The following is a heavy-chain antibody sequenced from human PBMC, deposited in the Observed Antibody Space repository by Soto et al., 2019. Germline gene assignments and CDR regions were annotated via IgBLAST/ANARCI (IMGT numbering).Heavy chain of an antibody. D-gene: IGHD6-19*01. CDR1: GCSIRGSY. Sequence: PSETLSLTCSVSGCSIRGSYCSWSRQSPGKGLEWLGYVYYTGSTNYSPSLRSRVSISVDTSKNEFSLRLSSVTAADTAVYFCARSVAVPGAHIDYWGQGTQVTVSS. V-gene: IGHV4-59*01. J-gene: IGHJ4*02. CDR3: ARSVAVPGAHIDY. CDR2: VYYTGST.